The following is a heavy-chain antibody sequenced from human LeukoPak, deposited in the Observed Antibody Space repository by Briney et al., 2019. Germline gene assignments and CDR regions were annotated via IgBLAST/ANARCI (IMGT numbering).Heavy chain of an antibody. D-gene: IGHD4-17*01. Sequence: GRFLRLSCAASGFTFIRYGIHWVRQAPGKGLEWVAVISYDGSNKYFADSVKGRFTISRDNSKNTLYLQMNSLRPEDTAVYYCAKGMTTPGMDVWGQGTTVTVSS. CDR2: ISYDGSNK. CDR1: GFTFIRYG. CDR3: AKGMTTPGMDV. V-gene: IGHV3-30*18. J-gene: IGHJ6*02.